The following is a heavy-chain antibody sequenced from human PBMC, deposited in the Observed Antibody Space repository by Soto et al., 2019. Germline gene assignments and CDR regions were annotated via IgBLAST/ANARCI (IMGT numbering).Heavy chain of an antibody. CDR2: ISAYNGNT. Sequence: ASVKVSCKASGYTFTSYGISWVRQAPGQGLEWMGWISAYNGNTNYAQKLQGRVTMTTDTSTSTAYMELRSLRSDDTAVYYCARVGYCSSTSCYSEDYYYYMDVWGKGTTVTVSS. D-gene: IGHD2-2*02. V-gene: IGHV1-18*01. J-gene: IGHJ6*03. CDR1: GYTFTSYG. CDR3: ARVGYCSSTSCYSEDYYYYMDV.